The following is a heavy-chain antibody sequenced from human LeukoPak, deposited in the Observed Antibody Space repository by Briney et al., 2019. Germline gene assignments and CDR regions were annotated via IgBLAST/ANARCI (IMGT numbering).Heavy chain of an antibody. Sequence: SETLSLTCTVSVGSISNYYWSWIRQPPGKGLEWIGYIYHSGSTYYNPSLKSRVTISVDRSKNQFSLKLSSVTAADTAVYYCARAGSTVVTPFDYWGQGTLVTVSS. V-gene: IGHV4-59*12. J-gene: IGHJ4*02. CDR3: ARAGSTVVTPFDY. CDR2: IYHSGST. D-gene: IGHD4-23*01. CDR1: VGSISNYY.